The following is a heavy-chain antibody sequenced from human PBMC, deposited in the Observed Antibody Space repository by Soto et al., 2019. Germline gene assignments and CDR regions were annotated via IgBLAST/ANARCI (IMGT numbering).Heavy chain of an antibody. V-gene: IGHV3-21*06. Sequence: PVGSLRLSCAASGFTFSNAWMSWVRQAPGKGLEWVSSISSTTNYIYYGDSMKGRFTISRDNAKNSLYLEMNSLRAEDTAVYYCARESEDLTSNFDYWGQGTLVTVSS. CDR2: ISSTTNYI. CDR1: GFTFSNAW. CDR3: ARESEDLTSNFDY. J-gene: IGHJ4*02.